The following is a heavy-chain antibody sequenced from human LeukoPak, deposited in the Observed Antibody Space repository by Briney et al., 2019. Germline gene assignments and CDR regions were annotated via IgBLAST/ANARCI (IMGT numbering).Heavy chain of an antibody. CDR1: GYSISSGYY. D-gene: IGHD3-10*01. J-gene: IGHJ4*02. CDR2: IFYSGST. CDR3: ARESKLFFGETR. Sequence: SETLSLTCTVSGYSISSGYYWGWIRQPPGKGLDWIGSIFYSGSTYYNPSLKSRVTISVDTSKNQFSLKLSSVTAADTAVYYCARESKLFFGETRWGQGTLVTVSS. V-gene: IGHV4-38-2*02.